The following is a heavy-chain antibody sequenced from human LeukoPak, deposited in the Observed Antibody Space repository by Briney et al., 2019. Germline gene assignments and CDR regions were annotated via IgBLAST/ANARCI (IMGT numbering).Heavy chain of an antibody. CDR2: IKQDGSEK. J-gene: IGHJ1*01. D-gene: IGHD3-3*02. Sequence: HPGGSLRLSCAASGFTFSSYWMSWVRQAPGKGLEWVANIKQDGSEKYYVDSVKGRFTISRDNAKNSLYLQMNSLRAEDTAVYYCARGPRISAEYFQHWGQGTLVTVSS. V-gene: IGHV3-7*01. CDR1: GFTFSSYW. CDR3: ARGPRISAEYFQH.